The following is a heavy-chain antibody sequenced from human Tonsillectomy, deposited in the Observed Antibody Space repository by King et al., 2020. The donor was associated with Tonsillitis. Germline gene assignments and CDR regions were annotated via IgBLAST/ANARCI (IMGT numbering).Heavy chain of an antibody. CDR2: ISSSSSYT. V-gene: IGHV3-11*05. CDR1: GFTFSDYY. Sequence: QVQLVESGGGLVKPGGSLRLSCAASGFTFSDYYMSWIRQAPGKGLEWVSYISSSSSYTNYADSVKGRFTISRDNAKNSLYLQMNSLRAADTAVYYCAGDQLGSNMDVWGKGTTVTVSS. CDR3: AGDQLGSNMDV. J-gene: IGHJ6*03. D-gene: IGHD1-1*01.